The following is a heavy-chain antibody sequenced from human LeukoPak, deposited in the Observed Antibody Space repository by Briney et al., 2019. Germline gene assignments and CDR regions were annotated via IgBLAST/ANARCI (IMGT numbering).Heavy chain of an antibody. CDR2: ICGGDVEI. D-gene: IGHD2-15*01. J-gene: IGHJ4*02. CDR3: GRGHRFCSRGNCNSPVDY. V-gene: IGHV3-23*01. Sequence: GGALRLSCAMSGFTFTNNAMTWVRPAPGKGLEWVSTICGGDVEIHNADSVNGLFTISRDNSKNTLYMQMNSLRAEDTAVYYCGRGHRFCSRGNCNSPVDYWGQGTLVTVSS. CDR1: GFTFTNNA.